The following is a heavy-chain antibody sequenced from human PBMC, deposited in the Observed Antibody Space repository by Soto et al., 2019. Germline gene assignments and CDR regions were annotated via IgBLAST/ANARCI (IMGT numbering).Heavy chain of an antibody. V-gene: IGHV1-24*01. CDR3: ATADLLHSGSYYFYGMDV. CDR1: GNTLTEIF. J-gene: IGHJ6*02. D-gene: IGHD5-12*01. Sequence: GASGKVCCKVSGNTLTEIFKEWGGQSPGKRKEGMGGFYPEDGEGNEAQKFQGRVTMTEDTSTDTAYMELSSLRSEDTAVYYCATADLLHSGSYYFYGMDVWGQGTTVTVSS. CDR2: FYPEDGEG.